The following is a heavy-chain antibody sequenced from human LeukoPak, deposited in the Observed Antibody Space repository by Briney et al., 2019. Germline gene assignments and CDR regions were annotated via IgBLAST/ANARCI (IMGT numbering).Heavy chain of an antibody. J-gene: IGHJ4*02. Sequence: GASVKVSCKASGYTFTGYYIHWVRQAPGQGLEWMGIFYPNDATTKYEEKFQGRVTMTTDTSTSTVYMELSSLRSENTAVYYCARGQSAREYIDWLDYWGQGTLVTVSS. CDR2: FYPNDATT. CDR3: ARGQSAREYIDWLDY. D-gene: IGHD3-9*01. CDR1: GYTFTGYY. V-gene: IGHV1-46*01.